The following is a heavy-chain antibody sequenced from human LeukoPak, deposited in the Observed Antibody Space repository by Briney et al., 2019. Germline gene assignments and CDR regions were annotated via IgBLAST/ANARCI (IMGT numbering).Heavy chain of an antibody. V-gene: IGHV3-48*03. CDR2: ISSSGSTI. Sequence: GGSLRLSCAASGFTFSSYEMNWVRQAPGKGLEWVSYISSSGSTIYYADSVKGRFTISRDNAKNSLYLQMNSLRAEDTAVYYCARDLSHDYGDYVLDYWGQGTLVTVSS. D-gene: IGHD4-17*01. CDR3: ARDLSHDYGDYVLDY. CDR1: GFTFSSYE. J-gene: IGHJ4*02.